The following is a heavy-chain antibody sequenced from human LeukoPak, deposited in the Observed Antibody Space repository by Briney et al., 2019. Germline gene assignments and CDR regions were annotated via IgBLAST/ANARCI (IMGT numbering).Heavy chain of an antibody. J-gene: IGHJ4*02. Sequence: SETLSLTCTVSGGSISSGGYYWSWIRQHPGKGLEWIGYIYYSGSTYYNPSLKSRVTISVDTSKNQFSLKLSSVTAADTAVYYCARAPALPYYDFWSGYYMWDYWGQGTLVTVSS. CDR1: GGSISSGGYY. D-gene: IGHD3-3*01. CDR2: IYYSGST. CDR3: ARAPALPYYDFWSGYYMWDY. V-gene: IGHV4-31*03.